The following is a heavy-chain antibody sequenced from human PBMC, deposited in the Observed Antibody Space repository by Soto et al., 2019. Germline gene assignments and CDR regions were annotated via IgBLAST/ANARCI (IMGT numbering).Heavy chain of an antibody. J-gene: IGHJ6*03. V-gene: IGHV4-39*01. CDR2: IYYSGST. Sequence: SETLSLTCTVSGGSISSSSYYWGWIRQPPGKGLEWIGSIYYSGSTYYNPSLKSRVTISVDTSKNQFSLKLSSVTAADTAVYYCARHSDYGHYYYYYMDVWGKGTTVTVSS. CDR3: ARHSDYGHYYYYYMDV. CDR1: GGSISSSSYY. D-gene: IGHD4-17*01.